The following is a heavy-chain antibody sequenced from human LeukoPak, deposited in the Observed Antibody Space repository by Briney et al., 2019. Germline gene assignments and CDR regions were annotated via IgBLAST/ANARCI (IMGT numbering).Heavy chain of an antibody. CDR3: ASSQYSSGWSTSLAFDY. CDR2: IIPIFGTA. V-gene: IGHV1-69*05. J-gene: IGHJ4*02. D-gene: IGHD6-19*01. Sequence: SVKVFCKASGGTFSSYAISWVRQAPGQGLEWMGRIIPIFGTANYAQKFQGRVTITTDESTSTAYMELSSLRSEDTAVYYCASSQYSSGWSTSLAFDYWGQGTLVTVSS. CDR1: GGTFSSYA.